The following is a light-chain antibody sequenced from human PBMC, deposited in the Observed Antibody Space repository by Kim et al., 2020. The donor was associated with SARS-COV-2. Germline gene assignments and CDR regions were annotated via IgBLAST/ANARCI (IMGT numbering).Light chain of an antibody. V-gene: IGKV3-15*01. CDR2: GAS. CDR3: QQYNHGPCS. CDR1: QSAASN. J-gene: IGKJ2*04. Sequence: VSPGGGATLSCRASQSAASNLAWSQQKPGQAPRLLIYGASTRATGIPARFSGSGSGTEFTLTISSLQWEDFAVYDCQQYNHGPCSFGQGTKLEI.